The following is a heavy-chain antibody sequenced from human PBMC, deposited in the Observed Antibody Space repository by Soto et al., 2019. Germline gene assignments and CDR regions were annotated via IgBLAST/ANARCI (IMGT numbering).Heavy chain of an antibody. CDR2: CYSGGDA. CDR3: ARRRTITATGTSDY. D-gene: IGHD6-13*01. V-gene: IGHV3-66*04. CDR1: SYSVSTTY. J-gene: IGHJ4*02. Sequence: PGGSLTLCCVVSSYSVSTTYLTWVRKVTGKGQELVSRCYSGGDAYYAYSVKGRFIISRDNSKDTVYLQMSSLRAEDTAVYYWARRRTITATGTSDYWGQGTLVTVSS.